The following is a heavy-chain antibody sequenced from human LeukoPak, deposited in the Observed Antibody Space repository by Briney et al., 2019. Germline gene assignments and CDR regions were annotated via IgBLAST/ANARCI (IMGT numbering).Heavy chain of an antibody. J-gene: IGHJ6*02. D-gene: IGHD6-13*01. CDR2: IWYDGSNK. Sequence: GRSLRLSCAASGFTFNGYGMHWVRQAPGKGLEWVAVIWYDGSNKYYADSVKGRFTISRDNSKTSLYLQMNSLRAEDTAVYYCALTAAVFDYSYYYGMDVWGQGTAVTVSS. CDR3: ALTAAVFDYSYYYGMDV. CDR1: GFTFNGYG. V-gene: IGHV3-33*01.